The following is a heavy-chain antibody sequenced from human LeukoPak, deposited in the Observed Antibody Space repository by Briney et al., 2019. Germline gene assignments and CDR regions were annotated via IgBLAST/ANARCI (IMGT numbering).Heavy chain of an antibody. J-gene: IGHJ5*01. CDR3: ARDRPLTTVTHTHWFDS. CDR2: IYYSGST. CDR1: GGSISSGDYY. Sequence: PAETLSLTCTVSGGSISSGDYYWSWIRQPPGKGLEWIGYIYYSGSTYYNPSLKSRVTISVDTSKNQFSLKLSSVTAADTAVYYCARDRPLTTVTHTHWFDSWGQGTLVTVSS. D-gene: IGHD4-17*01. V-gene: IGHV4-30-4*01.